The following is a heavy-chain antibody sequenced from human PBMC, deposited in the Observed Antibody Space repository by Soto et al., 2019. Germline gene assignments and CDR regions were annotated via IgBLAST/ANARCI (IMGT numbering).Heavy chain of an antibody. V-gene: IGHV3-74*01. CDR2: INSAGSVA. CDR3: VKVMQLWRIDS. D-gene: IGHD3-16*01. CDR1: GLTFRSYW. Sequence: EVQLVESGGGLVQPGESLRLSCAASGLTFRSYWMHWVRQAPGKGLVWVSRINSAGSVAIYVDSVKGRFTSSSDNTKNTLYLHMNSPRAEAMAVYYCVKVMQLWRIDSWGQGTLVTVSS. J-gene: IGHJ4*02.